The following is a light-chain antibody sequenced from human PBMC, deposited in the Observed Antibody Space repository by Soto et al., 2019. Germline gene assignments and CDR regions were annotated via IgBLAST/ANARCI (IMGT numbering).Light chain of an antibody. CDR2: DAS. Sequence: ESGLTHSPATLSLSTGERATLSCRASQSISSYLAWYQQKPGQAPRLLIYDASNRATGIPARFSGSGSGTDFTLTISSLEPEDSAVYYCQQRSNWPLTFGPGTKVDIK. CDR3: QQRSNWPLT. V-gene: IGKV3-11*01. CDR1: QSISSY. J-gene: IGKJ3*01.